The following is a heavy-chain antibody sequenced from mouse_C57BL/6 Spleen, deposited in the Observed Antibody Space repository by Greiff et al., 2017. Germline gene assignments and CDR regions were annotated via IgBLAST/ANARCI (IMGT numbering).Heavy chain of an antibody. V-gene: IGHV2-3*01. D-gene: IGHD1-1*01. Sequence: QVQLKQSGPGLVAPSQCLSITCTVSGFSLTSYGVSWVRQPPGKGLEWLGVIRGDGSTNYHSAHISRLSSSKDNSKGQVFLKLNSLQTDYTATYYCAKEDLYYYGSSPFAYWGQGTVVTVSA. CDR3: AKEDLYYYGSSPFAY. CDR2: IRGDGST. J-gene: IGHJ3*01. CDR1: GFSLTSYG.